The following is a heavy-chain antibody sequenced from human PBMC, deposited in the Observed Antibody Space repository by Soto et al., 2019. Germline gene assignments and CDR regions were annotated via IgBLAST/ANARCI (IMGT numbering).Heavy chain of an antibody. J-gene: IGHJ5*02. CDR2: IYWDGDK. Sequence: QINLIESGPTLVKPTQTLTLTCTFSGFSLSTSGAAVGWVRQPPGRALEWLALIYWDGDKRYNASLGNRLTITKDTSINQVVLTLTNVDPADTATYYCAHRATMTSFGLIIDNGIWFDPWGQGTRVIVSS. V-gene: IGHV2-5*02. CDR1: GFSLSTSGAA. CDR3: AHRATMTSFGLIIDNGIWFDP. D-gene: IGHD3-22*01.